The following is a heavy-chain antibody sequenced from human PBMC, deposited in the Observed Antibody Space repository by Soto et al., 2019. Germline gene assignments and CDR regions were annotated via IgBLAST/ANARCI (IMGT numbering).Heavy chain of an antibody. J-gene: IGHJ6*02. CDR2: ISYDGSNK. D-gene: IGHD3-3*01. CDR1: GFTFSSYG. V-gene: IGHV3-30*18. Sequence: QVQLVESGGGVVQPGRSLRLSCAASGFTFSSYGMHWVRQAPGKGLEWVAVISYDGSNKYYADSVKGRFTISKDNSKNTVYLQMNSLRAEDTAVYYCAKDYDFWSGYYMGYGMDVWGQGTTVTVSS. CDR3: AKDYDFWSGYYMGYGMDV.